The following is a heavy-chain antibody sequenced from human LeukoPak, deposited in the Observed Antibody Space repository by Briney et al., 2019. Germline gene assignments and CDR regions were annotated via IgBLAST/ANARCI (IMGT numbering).Heavy chain of an antibody. Sequence: PGGSLRLSCAASGFTFSGYAIHWVRQAPGKGLEWVAVISYDATNKYYADSVKGRFTISRDNSKYTLDLQMNSLRAEDTAVYYCVKDRDSSGRYDPLDYWGLGTLVTVSS. CDR1: GFTFSGYA. CDR2: ISYDATNK. J-gene: IGHJ4*02. D-gene: IGHD3-22*01. V-gene: IGHV3-30*04. CDR3: VKDRDSSGRYDPLDY.